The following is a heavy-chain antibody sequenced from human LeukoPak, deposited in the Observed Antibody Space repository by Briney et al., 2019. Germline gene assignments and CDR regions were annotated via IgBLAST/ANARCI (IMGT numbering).Heavy chain of an antibody. CDR2: IKSKGDGETT. J-gene: IGHJ4*02. V-gene: IGHV3-15*01. CDR3: TTDLGITMIRGVIVY. CDR1: GFTFTNAW. Sequence: GGSLRLSCAASGFTFTNAWMSWVRQAPGKGLEWVGRIKSKGDGETTDYAASMKGRFTMPRDDSKATLYLQMNSLKAEDTAVYYCTTDLGITMIRGVIVYWGQGALVTVSS. D-gene: IGHD3-10*01.